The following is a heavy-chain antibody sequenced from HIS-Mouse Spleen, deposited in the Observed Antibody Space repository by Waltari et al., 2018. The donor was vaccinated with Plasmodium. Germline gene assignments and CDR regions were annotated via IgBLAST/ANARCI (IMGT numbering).Heavy chain of an antibody. CDR2: IKQDGSEK. V-gene: IGHV3-7*01. CDR3: ASSWYWYFDL. J-gene: IGHJ2*01. CDR1: GLTFSSYW. Sequence: EVQLVESGGGLVKPGGSLRLSCAASGLTFSSYWMSWVRQAPGKGLEWVANIKQDGSEKYYVDSVKGRFTISRDNAKNSLYLQINSLRAEDTAVYYCASSWYWYFDLWGRGTLVTVSS. D-gene: IGHD6-13*01.